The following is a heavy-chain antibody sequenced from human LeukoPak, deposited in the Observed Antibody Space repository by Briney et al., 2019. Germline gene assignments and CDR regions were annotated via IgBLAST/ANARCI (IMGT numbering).Heavy chain of an antibody. J-gene: IGHJ4*02. CDR2: IKSKTDGGTT. CDR1: GFTVSSNY. CDR3: TTPVDYYGSGSYRC. Sequence: GGSLRLSCAASGFTVSSNYMSWVRQAPGKGLEWVGRIKSKTDGGTTDYAAPVKGRFTISRDDSKNTLYLQMNSLKTEDTAVYYCTTPVDYYGSGSYRCWGQGTLVTVSS. V-gene: IGHV3-15*01. D-gene: IGHD3-10*01.